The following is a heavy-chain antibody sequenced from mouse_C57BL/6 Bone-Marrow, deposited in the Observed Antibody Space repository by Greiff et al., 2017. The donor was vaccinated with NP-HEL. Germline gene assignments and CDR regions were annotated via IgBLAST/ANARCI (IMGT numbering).Heavy chain of an antibody. CDR2: IDPENGDT. Sequence: VQLKESGAELVRPGASVKLSCTASGFNIKDDYLHWVKQRPEQGLEWIGWIDPENGDTAYASKFQGKATITADTSSNTAYLQLSSLTSEDTAVYYCTSVTTVVADYWGQGTTLTVSS. V-gene: IGHV14-4*01. CDR3: TSVTTVVADY. CDR1: GFNIKDDY. J-gene: IGHJ2*01. D-gene: IGHD1-1*01.